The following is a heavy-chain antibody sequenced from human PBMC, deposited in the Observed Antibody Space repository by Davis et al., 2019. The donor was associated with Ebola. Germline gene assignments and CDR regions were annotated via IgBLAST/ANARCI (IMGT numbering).Heavy chain of an antibody. CDR2: ISWNSGIL. CDR3: GKDIGLTAEYYFDF. CDR1: GFNFDDYA. D-gene: IGHD3/OR15-3a*01. V-gene: IGHV3-9*01. Sequence: SLKISCEASGFNFDDYAMHWVRQVPGKGLEWVSGISWNSGILGYADSVKDRFTISRDNAKNSLYLQMTGLRVEDTAFYYCGKDIGLTAEYYFDFWGQGTLVTVSS. J-gene: IGHJ4*02.